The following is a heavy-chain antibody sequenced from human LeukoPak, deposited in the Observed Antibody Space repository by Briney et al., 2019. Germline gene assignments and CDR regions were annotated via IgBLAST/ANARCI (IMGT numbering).Heavy chain of an antibody. CDR3: AKSEASGFDY. J-gene: IGHJ4*02. D-gene: IGHD1-26*01. V-gene: IGHV3-23*01. CDR2: ISGSGGST. Sequence: GVSLRLSCAASGFTFSSYAMSWVRQARGKGLEWVSAISGSGGSTYYADSVEGRFTISRDNSKNTLYLQMNSLRAEDTAVYYCAKSEASGFDYWGQGTLVTVSS. CDR1: GFTFSSYA.